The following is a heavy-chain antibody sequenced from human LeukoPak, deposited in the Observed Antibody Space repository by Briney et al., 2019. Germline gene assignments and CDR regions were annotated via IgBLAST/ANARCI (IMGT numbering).Heavy chain of an antibody. CDR2: IYYTGST. CDR3: AGTGYCSGGSCYGGWFDP. J-gene: IGHJ5*02. CDR1: GGSVSRDSYY. Sequence: SETLSLTCSVSGGSVSRDSYYWSWIRQPPGKGLEWIAYIYYTGSTKYNPSLKSRVTISIDTSKNQFSLKLNSVTAADTAVYYCAGTGYCSGGSCYGGWFDPWGQGTLVSVSS. D-gene: IGHD2-15*01. V-gene: IGHV4-61*01.